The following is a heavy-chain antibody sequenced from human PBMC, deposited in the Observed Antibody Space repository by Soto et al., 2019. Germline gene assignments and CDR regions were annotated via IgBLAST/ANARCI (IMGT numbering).Heavy chain of an antibody. D-gene: IGHD3-22*01. CDR1: GGTFSSYA. V-gene: IGHV1-69*13. Sequence: SVKVSCKASGGTFSSYAISWVRQAPGQGLEWMGGIIPIFGTANYAQKFQGRVTITADESTSTAYMELSSLRSEDTAVYYCARDQRAHYYDSSGYVYWGQGTLVTVS. CDR3: ARDQRAHYYDSSGYVY. J-gene: IGHJ4*02. CDR2: IIPIFGTA.